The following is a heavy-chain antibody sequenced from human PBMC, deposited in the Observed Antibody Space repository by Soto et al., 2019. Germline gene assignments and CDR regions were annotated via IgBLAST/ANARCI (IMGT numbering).Heavy chain of an antibody. Sequence: ASVKVASKASGYTFTSYAKHWVRQAPGQRLEWMGWINAGNGNTKYSQKFQVRVTITRDTSASTAYMELSSLRSEDTAVYYCARAVMATSLYYFDYWRQGTLVTVSS. J-gene: IGHJ4*02. CDR1: GYTFTSYA. CDR2: INAGNGNT. CDR3: ARAVMATSLYYFDY. D-gene: IGHD2-21*01. V-gene: IGHV1-3*01.